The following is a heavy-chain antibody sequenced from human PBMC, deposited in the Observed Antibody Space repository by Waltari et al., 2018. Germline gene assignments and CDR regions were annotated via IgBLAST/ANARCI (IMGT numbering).Heavy chain of an antibody. CDR3: ASYHPITGIDY. CDR2: ISSRRSYI. CDR1: GFTFSSYS. D-gene: IGHD3-3*01. Sequence: EVQLVESGGGLVTTGGSLRLSCAASGFTFSSYSTNWVRQAPGKGLEWVSSISSRRSYIYYADSVKGRFTISRDNAKNSLYLQMNSLRAEDTAVYYCASYHPITGIDYWGQGTLVTGSS. V-gene: IGHV3-21*01. J-gene: IGHJ4*02.